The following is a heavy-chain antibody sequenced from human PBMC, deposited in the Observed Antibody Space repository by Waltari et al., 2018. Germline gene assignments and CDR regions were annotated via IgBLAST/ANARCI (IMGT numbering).Heavy chain of an antibody. J-gene: IGHJ4*02. CDR3: VRENIAAAGLES. V-gene: IGHV3-74*01. CDR1: GFIFSTYW. CDR2: INSDGSST. D-gene: IGHD6-13*01. Sequence: EVQLVESGGGLVQPGGSLRLSCIASGFIFSTYWMDWFRQAPGKGLVWVSRINSDGSSTTYADSVKGQFTISRDNAKNTLYLHMSSLRAEDTAVYYCVRENIAAAGLESWGQGTLFTVSS.